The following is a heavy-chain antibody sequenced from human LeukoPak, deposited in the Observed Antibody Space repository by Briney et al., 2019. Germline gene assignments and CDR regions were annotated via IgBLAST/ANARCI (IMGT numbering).Heavy chain of an antibody. V-gene: IGHV1-2*04. D-gene: IGHD3-22*01. CDR1: GYTFTGYY. CDR3: AREYVEDYYDSSGYLGY. J-gene: IGHJ4*02. Sequence: GASVKVSCKASGYTFTGYYMHWVRQAPGQGLEWMGWINPNSGGTNYAQKFQGWVTMTRDTSISTAYMELSRLRSDDTAVYYCAREYVEDYYDSSGYLGYWGQGTLVTVSS. CDR2: INPNSGGT.